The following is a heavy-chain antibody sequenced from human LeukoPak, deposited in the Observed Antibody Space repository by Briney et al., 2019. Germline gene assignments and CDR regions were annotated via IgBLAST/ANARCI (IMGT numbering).Heavy chain of an antibody. CDR3: AKPRGFSGYDRDGAFDV. V-gene: IGHV1-2*06. Sequence: ASVRVSCKASGYNFIGFYMHWVRQAPGQSLEWMGRINPNSGETSFALSFQGRVTMTRDTSITTVYMEVSSLTSDDTAVYYCAKPRGFSGYDRDGAFDVWGQGTMVTVSS. D-gene: IGHD5-12*01. CDR1: GYNFIGFY. CDR2: INPNSGET. J-gene: IGHJ3*01.